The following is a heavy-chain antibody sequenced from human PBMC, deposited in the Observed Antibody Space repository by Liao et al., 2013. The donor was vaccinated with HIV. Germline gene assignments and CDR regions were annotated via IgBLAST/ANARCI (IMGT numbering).Heavy chain of an antibody. J-gene: IGHJ4*02. Sequence: QFHLQESGPGLVKASETLSLTCNVSGGAIRGYYWNWIRQSPGKGLEWIGYISYNGRTKYNPSLHSRLTISVDTSKNQFSLKLSSVTAADTAVYYCARDQGGDFDYWGQGTLVTVS. V-gene: IGHV4-59*12. D-gene: IGHD1-26*01. CDR1: GGAIRGYY. CDR3: ARDQGGDFDY. CDR2: ISYNGRT.